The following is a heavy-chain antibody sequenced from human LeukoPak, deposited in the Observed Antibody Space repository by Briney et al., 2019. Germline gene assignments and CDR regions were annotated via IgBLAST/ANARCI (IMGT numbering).Heavy chain of an antibody. Sequence: PGGSLRLSCAASGFTFSSYAMTWVRQAPGKGLEWVSVIYGGGSTYYADSVKGRFTIFRDNSKNTLYLQMNSLRAEDTAVYYCARGLYDSNSPADALDIWGQGTMVIVSS. CDR2: IYGGGST. CDR1: GFTFSSYA. J-gene: IGHJ3*02. CDR3: ARGLYDSNSPADALDI. D-gene: IGHD4-23*01. V-gene: IGHV3-23*03.